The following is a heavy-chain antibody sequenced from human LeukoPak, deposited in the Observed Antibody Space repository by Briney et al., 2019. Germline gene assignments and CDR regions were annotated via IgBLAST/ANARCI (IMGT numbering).Heavy chain of an antibody. CDR2: INPNSGGT. CDR1: GYTFTGYY. D-gene: IGHD2-21*02. Sequence: ASVKVSCKASGYTFTGYYMHWVRQAPGQGLEWMGWINPNSGGTNYAQKFQGWVTITRNTSIGTAFMELSSLRSEDTAVYYCARGNRGVILTAMRGNWFDAWGQGTLVTVSS. V-gene: IGHV1-2*04. J-gene: IGHJ5*02. CDR3: ARGNRGVILTAMRGNWFDA.